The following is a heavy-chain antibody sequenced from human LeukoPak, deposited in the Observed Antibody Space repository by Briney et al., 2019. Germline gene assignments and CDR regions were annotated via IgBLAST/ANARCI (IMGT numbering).Heavy chain of an antibody. CDR3: ATGPGLSGASSGYMDV. Sequence: GASVKVSCKASGYTFTGYYMHWVRQAPGQGLEWMGWINPNSGGTNYAQKFQGRVTMTTDTSTSTAYMELRSLRSDDTAVYYCATGPGLSGASSGYMDVWGKGTTVTVSS. CDR2: INPNSGGT. J-gene: IGHJ6*03. V-gene: IGHV1-2*02. CDR1: GYTFTGYY. D-gene: IGHD3-22*01.